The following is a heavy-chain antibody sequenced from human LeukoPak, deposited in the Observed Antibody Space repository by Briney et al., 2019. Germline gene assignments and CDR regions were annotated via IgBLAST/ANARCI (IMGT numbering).Heavy chain of an antibody. Sequence: GASVKVSCKASGYTFTSYGISWVRQAPGQGLEWMGWISAYNGNTNYAQKLQGRVTMTTDTSTSTAYMELRSLRSDDTAVYYCARVPYASQLVPYAYWGQGTLVTVSS. V-gene: IGHV1-18*01. J-gene: IGHJ4*02. CDR2: ISAYNGNT. CDR1: GYTFTSYG. D-gene: IGHD6-6*01. CDR3: ARVPYASQLVPYAY.